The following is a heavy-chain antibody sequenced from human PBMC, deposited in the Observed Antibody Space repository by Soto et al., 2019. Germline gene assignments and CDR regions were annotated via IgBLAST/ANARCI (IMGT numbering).Heavy chain of an antibody. D-gene: IGHD3-22*01. V-gene: IGHV5-51*01. CDR1: GYSFTSYW. Sequence: GESLKISCKGSGYSFTSYWIGWVRQMPGKGLEWMGIIYPGDSDTRYSPSFQGQVTISADKSISTAYLQWSSLKASDTAMYYCARLPYYDSSGYYPNWFDPWGQGTLVTVSS. J-gene: IGHJ5*02. CDR3: ARLPYYDSSGYYPNWFDP. CDR2: IYPGDSDT.